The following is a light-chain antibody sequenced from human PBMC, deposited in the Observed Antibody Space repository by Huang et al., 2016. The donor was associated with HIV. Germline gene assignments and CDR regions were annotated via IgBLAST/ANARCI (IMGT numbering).Light chain of an antibody. V-gene: IGKV3-15*01. CDR2: GAS. Sequence: EIVMTQSPATLSVSPGERATLSCRASQIVSSNLAWYQQKPGQAPRLLIYGASTRATGIPARFSGSGSGTEFTLTISSLQSEDFAVYYCQQYNNWLVITFGQGTRLEIK. CDR1: QIVSSN. J-gene: IGKJ5*01. CDR3: QQYNNWLVIT.